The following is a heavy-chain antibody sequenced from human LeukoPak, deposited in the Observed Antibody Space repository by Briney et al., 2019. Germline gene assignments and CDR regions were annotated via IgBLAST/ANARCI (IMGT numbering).Heavy chain of an antibody. Sequence: GASVKVSCKASGGTFSSYAISWVRQAPGQALEWMGGIIPIFGTANYAQKFQGRVTITADKSTSTAYMELSSLRSEDTAVYYCARGDYGDYISDYYYYGMDVWGKGTTVTVSS. CDR3: ARGDYGDYISDYYYYGMDV. J-gene: IGHJ6*04. D-gene: IGHD4-17*01. CDR1: GGTFSSYA. CDR2: IIPIFGTA. V-gene: IGHV1-69*06.